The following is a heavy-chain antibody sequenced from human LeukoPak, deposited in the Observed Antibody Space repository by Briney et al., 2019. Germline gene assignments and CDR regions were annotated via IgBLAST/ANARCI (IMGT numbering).Heavy chain of an antibody. CDR1: GSSISSRAYY. D-gene: IGHD5-12*01. CDR2: MDYSGSP. Sequence: SETLSLTCTVSGSSISSRAYYWGWIRQPPGRGLEWIGTMDYSGSPDYNPSLNSRVTISLDTSKKQFSLKLSSVTAADTAVYYCARTMRGYDVRYYFDSWGQGTLVTVSS. J-gene: IGHJ4*02. V-gene: IGHV4-39*07. CDR3: ARTMRGYDVRYYFDS.